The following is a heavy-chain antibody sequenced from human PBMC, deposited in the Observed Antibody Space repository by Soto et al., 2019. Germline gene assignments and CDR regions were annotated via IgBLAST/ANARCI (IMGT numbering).Heavy chain of an antibody. J-gene: IGHJ6*02. V-gene: IGHV3-30*18. CDR3: AKTPNWNYYYYGMDV. Sequence: QVQLVESGGGVAQPGRSLRLSCAASGFTFSSYGMNWVRQAPGTGLVWVAVISYDGSNKCYADSVKGRFTISRENSKNTLYLQMNSLRAEDTAVYYCAKTPNWNYYYYGMDVWGQGTTVTVSS. D-gene: IGHD1-20*01. CDR1: GFTFSSYG. CDR2: ISYDGSNK.